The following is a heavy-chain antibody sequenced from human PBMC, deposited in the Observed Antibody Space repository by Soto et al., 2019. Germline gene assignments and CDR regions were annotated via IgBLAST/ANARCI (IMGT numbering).Heavy chain of an antibody. CDR3: VRMGFSGGGYLSYYYYGMDI. Sequence: PVESLKISCKGSGYTFRSYWIGWVRQMPGKGLEWMGIIYPGDSDARYSPSFQGQVTISVDMSISTAYLHLSSLKASDTAMYYCVRMGFSGGGYLSYYYYGMDIWGQGTTVTVSS. CDR2: IYPGDSDA. D-gene: IGHD5-12*01. V-gene: IGHV5-51*01. J-gene: IGHJ6*02. CDR1: GYTFRSYW.